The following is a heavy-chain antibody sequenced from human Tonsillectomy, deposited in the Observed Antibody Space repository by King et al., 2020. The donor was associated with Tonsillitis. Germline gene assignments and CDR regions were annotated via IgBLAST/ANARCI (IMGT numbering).Heavy chain of an antibody. CDR3: TRGGHTATFDY. V-gene: IGHV6-1*01. CDR2: TYYRSKWYN. J-gene: IGHJ4*02. Sequence: VQLQQSGPGLVKPSQTLSLTCVLSGDSVSRNSAVWNWIRQSPSRGLEWLGRTYYRSKWYNDYAESVKSRITINPDTSKNQLSLQLNSVTPEDTAIYYCTRGGHTATFDYWGQGTLVTVSS. CDR1: GDSVSRNSAV.